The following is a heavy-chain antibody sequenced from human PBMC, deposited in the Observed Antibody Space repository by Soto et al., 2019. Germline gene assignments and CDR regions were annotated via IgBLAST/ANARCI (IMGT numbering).Heavy chain of an antibody. CDR3: ARPPGYISDWYYFGL. D-gene: IGHD6-19*01. V-gene: IGHV1-2*02. CDR2: ISPKSGGT. Sequence: QVQLVQSGAEVKKPGASVKVSCEASGYTFIDYYMRWVRQAPGQGFEWMGRISPKSGGTNYAQKFQGRVTMTWDTSLNTAYMELSSLMSEDTAVYYCARPPGYISDWYYFGLWGQGTLVTVSA. CDR1: GYTFIDYY. J-gene: IGHJ4*02.